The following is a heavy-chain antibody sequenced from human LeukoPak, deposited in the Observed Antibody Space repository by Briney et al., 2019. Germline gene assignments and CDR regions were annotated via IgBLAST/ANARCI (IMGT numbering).Heavy chain of an antibody. D-gene: IGHD2-21*01. V-gene: IGHV3-43*02. Sequence: PGGSLRLSCAASGFTFDDYAMHWVGQAPGKGLESVSLISGDGGSTYYADSVKGRFTISRDNSRNTLFLQMNSLRAEDTALYYCASAREYCGSAECYEYFQHWGQGTLVTVSS. CDR3: ASAREYCGSAECYEYFQH. CDR2: ISGDGGST. J-gene: IGHJ1*01. CDR1: GFTFDDYA.